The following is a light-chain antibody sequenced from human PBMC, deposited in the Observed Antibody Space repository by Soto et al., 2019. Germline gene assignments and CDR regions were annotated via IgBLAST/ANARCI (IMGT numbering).Light chain of an antibody. J-gene: IGLJ1*01. Sequence: QSVLTQPPSVSGAPGQRVTISCTGSSSNIGAGYDVHWYQQLPGTAHKLLIFGHSNRPSGVPDRFSGSKSGTSASLAITGLQAEDEADYYCQSYDGSLGVFGTGTKVTVL. CDR2: GHS. V-gene: IGLV1-40*01. CDR1: SSNIGAGYD. CDR3: QSYDGSLGV.